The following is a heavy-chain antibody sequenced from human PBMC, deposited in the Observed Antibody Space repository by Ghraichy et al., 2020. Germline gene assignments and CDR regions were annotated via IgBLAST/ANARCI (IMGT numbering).Heavy chain of an antibody. J-gene: IGHJ4*02. Sequence: SETLSLTCTVSGGSISSYYWSWIRQPAGKGLEWIGRIYTSGSTNYNPSLKSRVTMSVDTSKNQFSLKLSSVTAADTAVYYCARGYVFSGYCSGGSCYSGFDYWGQGTLVTVSS. CDR2: IYTSGST. V-gene: IGHV4-4*07. CDR1: GGSISSYY. D-gene: IGHD2-15*01. CDR3: ARGYVFSGYCSGGSCYSGFDY.